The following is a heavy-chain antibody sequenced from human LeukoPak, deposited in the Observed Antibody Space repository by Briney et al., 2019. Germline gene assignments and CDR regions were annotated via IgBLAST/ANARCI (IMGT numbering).Heavy chain of an antibody. V-gene: IGHV3-30*18. CDR2: ISYDGSNK. CDR1: GFTFSSYG. CDR3: AKSGDSTGFWDFDY. Sequence: PGRSLRLSCAASGFTFSSYGMHWVRQAPGKGLEWVAVISYDGSNKYYADSVKGRFTISRDNSKNTLYLQMNSLRAEDTAVYYCAKSGDSTGFWDFDYWGQGTLVTVSS. D-gene: IGHD3-22*01. J-gene: IGHJ4*02.